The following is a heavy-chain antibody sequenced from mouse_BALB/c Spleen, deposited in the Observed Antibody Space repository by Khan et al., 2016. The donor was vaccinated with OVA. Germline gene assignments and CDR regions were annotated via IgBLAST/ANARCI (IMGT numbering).Heavy chain of an antibody. CDR2: IRNKANGYTT. Sequence: EVELVESGGGLVQPGGSLRLSCITSGFALSDYYMSWVRQPPGKALEWLGYIRNKANGYTTEYSASVKGRFTISRDNSQSILYLQMNTLRAEDSASYHCERETARALTHWGQGTLVTVSA. CDR1: GFALSDYY. J-gene: IGHJ3*01. CDR3: ERETARALTH. D-gene: IGHD3-2*01. V-gene: IGHV7-3*02.